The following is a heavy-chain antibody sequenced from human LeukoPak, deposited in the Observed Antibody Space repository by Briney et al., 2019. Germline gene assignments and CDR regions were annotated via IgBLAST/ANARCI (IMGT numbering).Heavy chain of an antibody. V-gene: IGHV3-23*01. CDR1: GFTFSSYA. CDR2: ISGSGGST. CDR3: AKVSQPYYYDSSGSHKPYYFDY. Sequence: GGSLRLSCAASGFTFSSYAMSWVRQAPGKGLEWVSAISGSGGSTYYADSVKGRFTISRDNSKNTLYLQMNSLRAEDTAVYYCAKVSQPYYYDSSGSHKPYYFDYWGQGTLVTVSS. J-gene: IGHJ4*02. D-gene: IGHD3-22*01.